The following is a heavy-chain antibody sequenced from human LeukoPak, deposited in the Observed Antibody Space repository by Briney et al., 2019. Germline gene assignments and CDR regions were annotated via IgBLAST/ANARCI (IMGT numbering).Heavy chain of an antibody. Sequence: GASVKVSCKACGGTFSSYAISWVRQAPGQGLEWMGGIIPIFGTANYAQKFQGRVTITTDESTSTAYMELSSLRSEDTAVYYCARDNYAGANWFDPWGQGTLVTVSS. CDR2: IIPIFGTA. V-gene: IGHV1-69*05. CDR1: GGTFSSYA. CDR3: ARDNYAGANWFDP. D-gene: IGHD1-7*01. J-gene: IGHJ5*02.